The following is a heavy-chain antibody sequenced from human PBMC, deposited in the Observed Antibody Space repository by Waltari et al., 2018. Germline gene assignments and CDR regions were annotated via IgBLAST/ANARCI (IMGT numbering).Heavy chain of an antibody. CDR2: IVHSGST. CDR3: ARGRRESVWVGELLYYHYYGMDV. CDR1: GGSFSDSC. D-gene: IGHD3-10*01. V-gene: IGHV4-34*02. Sequence: QVQLQQRGTGLLKPSRTLSLTCDVSGGSFSDSCWTWIRQVPGKGLEWIGEIVHSGSTSYTPSLRGRITISLDTSKNQFSLRLNSVTAADTAVYYCARGRRESVWVGELLYYHYYGMDVWGQGTTVSVSS. J-gene: IGHJ6*02.